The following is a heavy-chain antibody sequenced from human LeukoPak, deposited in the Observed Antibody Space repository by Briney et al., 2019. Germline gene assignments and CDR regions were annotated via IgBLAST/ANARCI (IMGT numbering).Heavy chain of an antibody. V-gene: IGHV3-49*04. J-gene: IGHJ3*02. Sequence: PGGSLRLSCTASGFTFGDYAMSWVRQAPGKGLEGVGFIRSKAYGGTTEYAASVKGRFTISRDDSKSIAYLQMNSLKTEDTAVYYCTRDYDILTGYYNAAFDIWGQGTMVTVSS. CDR3: TRDYDILTGYYNAAFDI. CDR2: IRSKAYGGTT. D-gene: IGHD3-9*01. CDR1: GFTFGDYA.